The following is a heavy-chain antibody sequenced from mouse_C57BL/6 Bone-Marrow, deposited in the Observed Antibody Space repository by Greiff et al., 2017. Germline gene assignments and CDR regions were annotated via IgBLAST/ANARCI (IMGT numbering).Heavy chain of an antibody. V-gene: IGHV5-4*01. CDR2: ISDGGSYT. CDR3: ARDYGYHWYFAV. D-gene: IGHD2-2*01. J-gene: IGHJ1*03. CDR1: GFTFSSYA. Sequence: EVKLMESGGGLVKPGGSLKLSCAASGFTFSSYAMSWVRQTPEKRLEWVATISDGGSYTYYPDNVKGRFTISRDNAKNNLYLQMSHLKSEDTAMYYCARDYGYHWYFAVWGTGTTVTVSS.